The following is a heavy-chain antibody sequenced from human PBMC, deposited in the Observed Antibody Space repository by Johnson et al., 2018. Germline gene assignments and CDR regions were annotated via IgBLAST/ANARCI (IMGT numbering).Heavy chain of an antibody. Sequence: QVQLVESGGGLVKPGGSLRLSCAASGFTFSDYYMSWIRPAPGKGLEWVSYISSSGSTIYYADSVKGRFTISRENAKNSLYLQMNSLRDEDTAVYYFWRDSPVHSSGAFEIWGQGTMVTVSS. V-gene: IGHV3-11*04. D-gene: IGHD1-1*01. CDR2: ISSSGSTI. CDR3: WRDSPVHSSGAFEI. J-gene: IGHJ3*02. CDR1: GFTFSDYY.